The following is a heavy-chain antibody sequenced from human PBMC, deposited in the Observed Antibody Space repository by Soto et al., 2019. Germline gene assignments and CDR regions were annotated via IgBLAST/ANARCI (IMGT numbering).Heavy chain of an antibody. CDR3: ARDGAYDFWSGYGLVHYYYYYYMDV. D-gene: IGHD3-3*01. V-gene: IGHV3-33*01. CDR1: GFTFSSYG. Sequence: QVQLVESGGGVVQPGRSLRLSCAASGFTFSSYGMHWVRQAPGKGLEWVAVIWYDGSNKYYADSVKGRFTISRDNSKNTLYLQMNSLRAEDTAVYYCARDGAYDFWSGYGLVHYYYYYYMDVWGKGTTVTVSS. J-gene: IGHJ6*03. CDR2: IWYDGSNK.